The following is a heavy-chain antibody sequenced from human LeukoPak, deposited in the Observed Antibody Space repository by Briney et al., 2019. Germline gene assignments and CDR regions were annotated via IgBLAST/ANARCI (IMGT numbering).Heavy chain of an antibody. CDR3: ASESPLFIVGALSGDFDY. Sequence: PSETLSLTCTVSGGSIGTYYWSWIRQPPRKGLEWIGYIYYSGSTHYHPSLKSRVTISVDTSKNQFSLKLSSVTAADTAVYYCASESPLFIVGALSGDFDYWGQGTLVTVSS. CDR1: GGSIGTYY. CDR2: IYYSGST. D-gene: IGHD1-26*01. J-gene: IGHJ4*02. V-gene: IGHV4-59*01.